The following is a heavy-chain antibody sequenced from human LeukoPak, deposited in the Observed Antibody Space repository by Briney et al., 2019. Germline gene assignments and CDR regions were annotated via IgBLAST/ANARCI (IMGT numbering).Heavy chain of an antibody. V-gene: IGHV3-23*01. D-gene: IGHD3-22*01. CDR2: ISGIGGST. J-gene: IGHJ4*02. CDR1: GFTFSSYA. CDR3: ARTVTMIVVALGY. Sequence: GGSLRLSCAASGFTFSSYAMSWVRQALGKGLEWVSAISGIGGSTYYADSVKGRFTISRDNSKNTLYLQMNSLRAEDTAVYYCARTVTMIVVALGYWGQGTLVTVSS.